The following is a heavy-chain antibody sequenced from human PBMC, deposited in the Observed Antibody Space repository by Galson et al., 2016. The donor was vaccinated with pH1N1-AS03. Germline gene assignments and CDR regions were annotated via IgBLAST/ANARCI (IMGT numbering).Heavy chain of an antibody. J-gene: IGHJ3*01. D-gene: IGHD3-10*01. V-gene: IGHV3-23*01. Sequence: SLRLSCAASGFSVRANAMSWVRQAPGKGLEWVASLDGGGDGTHYAGAVRGRFTISRDTSENTVYLQMNSLRAEDTALYYCAKDVFGWAFDVWGQGTMATVSS. CDR2: LDGGGDGT. CDR1: GFSVRANA. CDR3: AKDVFGWAFDV.